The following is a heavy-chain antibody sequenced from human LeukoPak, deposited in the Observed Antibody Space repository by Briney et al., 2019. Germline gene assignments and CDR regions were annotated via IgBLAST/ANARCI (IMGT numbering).Heavy chain of an antibody. V-gene: IGHV3-23*01. J-gene: IGHJ4*02. Sequence: GGSLRLSCAASGFTFSSYGVNWVRQAPGKGLEWVSAISGSGGSTYYADSVKGRFTISRDNSKNTLYLQMNSLRAEDTAVYYCAKASPLVGAIPFDYWGQGTLVTVSS. CDR2: ISGSGGST. D-gene: IGHD1-26*01. CDR3: AKASPLVGAIPFDY. CDR1: GFTFSSYG.